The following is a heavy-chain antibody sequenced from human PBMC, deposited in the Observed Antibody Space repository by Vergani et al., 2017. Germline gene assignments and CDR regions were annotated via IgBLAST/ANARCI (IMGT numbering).Heavy chain of an antibody. CDR1: GGSISTFY. CDR2: VFHSGST. Sequence: QVQLQESGPGLVKPSETLSLSCIISGGSISTFYWSWIRQPPGKGLEWIGYVFHSGSTNYSPSLKSRVTISLDTSKSQFSLRLTSVTAADTAVYYCAREYSSSVGFLAYWGQGTLVTVSS. V-gene: IGHV4-59*01. CDR3: AREYSSSVGFLAY. D-gene: IGHD6-6*01. J-gene: IGHJ4*02.